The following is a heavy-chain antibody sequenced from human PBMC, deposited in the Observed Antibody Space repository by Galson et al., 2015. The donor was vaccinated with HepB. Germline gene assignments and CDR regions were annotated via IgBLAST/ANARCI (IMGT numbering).Heavy chain of an antibody. D-gene: IGHD3-16*02. Sequence: SLRLSCAASGFTFSSYGMHWVRQAPGKGLEWVAVISYDGSSKYYADSVKGRFTISRDNSKNTLYLQMNSLRAEDTAVYYCAKDRDYDYVWGGYRRALDYWGQGTLVTVSS. CDR2: ISYDGSSK. J-gene: IGHJ4*02. V-gene: IGHV3-30*18. CDR3: AKDRDYDYVWGGYRRALDY. CDR1: GFTFSSYG.